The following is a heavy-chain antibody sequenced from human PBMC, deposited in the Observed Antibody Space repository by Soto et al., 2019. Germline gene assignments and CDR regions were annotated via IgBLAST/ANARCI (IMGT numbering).Heavy chain of an antibody. CDR3: ARLDSYSSSWYAAFDI. CDR1: GGSINSSSYY. Sequence: SETLSLTCTVSGGSINSSSYYWGWIRQPPGKGLEWIGSIYYSGSTYYNPSLKRRFTISVDTSKNQFSLRLSSVTAADTAVYYCARLDSYSSSWYAAFDIWGQGTMVTVSS. D-gene: IGHD6-13*01. J-gene: IGHJ3*02. CDR2: IYYSGST. V-gene: IGHV4-39*01.